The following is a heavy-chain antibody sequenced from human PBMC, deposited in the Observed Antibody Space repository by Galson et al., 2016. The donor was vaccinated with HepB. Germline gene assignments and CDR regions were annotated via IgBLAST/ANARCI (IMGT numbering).Heavy chain of an antibody. V-gene: IGHV4-61*01. CDR1: GDSVNIGTFY. CDR3: ASYLVDDDGYYFFDS. Sequence: ETLSLTCTVSGDSVNIGTFYWSWIRQPPGKGLEWIGYVHYSGSTTYNPPLKSRVTISVDTSKNQFSLKLTSVTAADTAVYFCASYLVDDDGYYFFDSWGQGSLVTVSS. J-gene: IGHJ4*02. D-gene: IGHD3-22*01. CDR2: VHYSGST.